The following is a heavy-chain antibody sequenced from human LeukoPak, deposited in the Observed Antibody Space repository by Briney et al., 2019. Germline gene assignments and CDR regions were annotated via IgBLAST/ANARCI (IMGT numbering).Heavy chain of an antibody. Sequence: SETLSLTCAVYGGSFSGYYWSWIRQPPGKGLEWIGEINHSGSTNYNPSLKGRVTISVDTSKNQFSLKLSSVTAADTAVYYCARGPRNTMIVVVTPYYYYGMDVWGQGTTVTVSS. J-gene: IGHJ6*02. V-gene: IGHV4-34*01. CDR2: INHSGST. CDR3: ARGPRNTMIVVVTPYYYYGMDV. D-gene: IGHD3-22*01. CDR1: GGSFSGYY.